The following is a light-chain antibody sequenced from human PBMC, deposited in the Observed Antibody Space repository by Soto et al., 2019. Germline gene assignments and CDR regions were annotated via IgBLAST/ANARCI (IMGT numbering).Light chain of an antibody. V-gene: IGKV3-11*01. CDR2: DAS. CDR3: QQYNSYWT. Sequence: EIVLTLSPATLSLSPEERTTLSCRASQSVSSYLAWYQQKPGQAPRLLIYDASNRVTGIPARFSGSGSGTDFTLAISSLEPEDFATYYCQQYNSYWTFGQGTKVDI. CDR1: QSVSSY. J-gene: IGKJ1*01.